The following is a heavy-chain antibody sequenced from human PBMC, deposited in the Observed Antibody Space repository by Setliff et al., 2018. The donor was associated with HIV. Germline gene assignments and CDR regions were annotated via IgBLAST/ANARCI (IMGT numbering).Heavy chain of an antibody. Sequence: GGSLRLSCAASGFTFSSYSMNWVRQAPGKGLEWVSAIGTAGDTYYPGSVKGRFTISRENAKNSLYLQMNSLRAGDTAVYYCARSTGIYYYDSSGSTGWFDPWGQGTLVTVSS. CDR2: IGTAGDT. V-gene: IGHV3-13*01. CDR3: ARSTGIYYYDSSGSTGWFDP. D-gene: IGHD3-22*01. CDR1: GFTFSSYS. J-gene: IGHJ5*02.